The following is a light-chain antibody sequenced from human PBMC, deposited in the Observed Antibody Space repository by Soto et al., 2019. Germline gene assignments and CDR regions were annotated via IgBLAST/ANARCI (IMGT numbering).Light chain of an antibody. CDR2: RVS. J-gene: IGKJ2*01. Sequence: DVVMTQSPLSLPVNLGEPAAISCRSTQSLVHSDGDTYLSWIHQRPGQSPRRLIFRVSKRDFGVPPRFIGSGSGTDFTLEITSVEAEDVGVYYCMQGTHWPPYTFGQGTRLEIK. CDR3: MQGTHWPPYT. CDR1: QSLVHSDGDTY. V-gene: IGKV2-30*02.